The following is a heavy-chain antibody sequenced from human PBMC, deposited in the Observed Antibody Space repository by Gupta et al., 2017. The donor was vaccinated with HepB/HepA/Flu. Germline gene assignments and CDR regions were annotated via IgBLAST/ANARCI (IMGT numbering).Heavy chain of an antibody. V-gene: IGHV3-23*01. Sequence: EVQLLEPGGGLVPPGGSLRLSCTVSGFTFRPYAMTWVGQAPGKGLEWVSSISDIGDSTYYADSVKGRFTVSRDNSKNTLYLQVSSLSAEDTALYYCARESVGVPAFRQSDYWGQGTLVTVSS. D-gene: IGHD3-3*01. CDR1: GFTFRPYA. J-gene: IGHJ4*02. CDR3: ARESVGVPAFRQSDY. CDR2: ISDIGDST.